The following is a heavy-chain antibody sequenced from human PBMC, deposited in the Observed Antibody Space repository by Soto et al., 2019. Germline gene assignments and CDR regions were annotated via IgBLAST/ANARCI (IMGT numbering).Heavy chain of an antibody. V-gene: IGHV1-69*01. CDR3: ASDTLAAAGKGTRVWNY. CDR2: IIPIFGTA. Sequence: QVQLVQSGAEVKKPGSSVKVSCKASGGTFSSYAISWVRQAPGQGLEWMGGIIPIFGTANYAQKFQGRVTITADESTSTAYMEMSSLRSEDTAVYYCASDTLAAAGKGTRVWNYWGQGTLVTVSS. D-gene: IGHD6-13*01. CDR1: GGTFSSYA. J-gene: IGHJ4*02.